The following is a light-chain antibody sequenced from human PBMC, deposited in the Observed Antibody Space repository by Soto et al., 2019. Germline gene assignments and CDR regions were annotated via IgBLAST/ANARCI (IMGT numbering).Light chain of an antibody. CDR3: QRYNNWPLT. V-gene: IGKV3-15*01. CDR1: QGIGDT. CDR2: DTS. J-gene: IGKJ4*01. Sequence: VMRQSPSTLSLSPGEGATLSCRASQGIGDTLAWYQHKPGQTPRLLIYDTSTRATGVPARFSGSRSGTEFTLTINSMQSEDFAVYYCQRYNNWPLTFGGGTKVDIK.